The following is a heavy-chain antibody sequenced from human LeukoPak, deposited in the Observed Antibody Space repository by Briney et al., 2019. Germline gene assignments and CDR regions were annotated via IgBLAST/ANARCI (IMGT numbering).Heavy chain of an antibody. Sequence: QAGGSLRLSCAASGSTFSDYYMSWIRQAPGKGLEWVSYISNSGSTIYYADSVKGRFTISRDNAKNSLYLQMNSLRAEDTAMYYCARVPVVVVITAKDIWGQGTMVTVSS. CDR3: ARVPVVVVITAKDI. CDR1: GSTFSDYY. CDR2: ISNSGSTI. V-gene: IGHV3-11*01. D-gene: IGHD3-22*01. J-gene: IGHJ3*02.